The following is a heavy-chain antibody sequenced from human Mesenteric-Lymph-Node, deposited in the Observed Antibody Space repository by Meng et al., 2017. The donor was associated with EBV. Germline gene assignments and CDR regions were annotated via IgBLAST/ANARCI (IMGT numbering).Heavy chain of an antibody. V-gene: IGHV4-39*07. J-gene: IGHJ4*02. D-gene: IGHD2/OR15-2a*01. Sequence: QLQLQESGPGLVKPSVTLSLTCTVSGDSISSSRYYWGWVRQPPGKGLEWIGSINYSEFTYYNPSLKSRVTVSVDTSKKQFSLKMNSVTAADTAVYYCASIKWFYDRTTFYYYFDYWGQGALVTVSS. CDR1: GDSISSSRYY. CDR3: ASIKWFYDRTTFYYYFDY. CDR2: INYSEFT.